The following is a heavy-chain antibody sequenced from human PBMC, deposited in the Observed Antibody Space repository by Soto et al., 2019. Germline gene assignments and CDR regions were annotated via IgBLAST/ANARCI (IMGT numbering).Heavy chain of an antibody. CDR3: ARDKGRYCSGGSCYTGYYYGMDV. J-gene: IGHJ6*02. CDR2: IIPIFGTA. D-gene: IGHD2-15*01. Sequence: SVKVSCKASGGTFSSYAISWVRQAPGQGLEWMGGIIPIFGTANYAQKFQGRVTITADESTSTAYMELSSLRSEDTAVYYCARDKGRYCSGGSCYTGYYYGMDVWGQGTTVPVSS. V-gene: IGHV1-69*13. CDR1: GGTFSSYA.